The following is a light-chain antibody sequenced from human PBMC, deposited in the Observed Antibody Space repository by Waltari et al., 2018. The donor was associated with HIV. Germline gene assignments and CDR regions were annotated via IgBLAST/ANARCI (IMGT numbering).Light chain of an antibody. CDR1: RDINKY. J-gene: IGKJ4*01. V-gene: IGKV1-33*01. CDR2: DAS. CDR3: QQFDVLPIT. Sequence: DIQLTQSPSSLSASVGDSVTMTCQASRDINKYLNWFQHKSGKAPKLLIYDASSLETGVPAKFIASGFGTDFTLTINNLQPEDVATYYCQQFDVLPITFGGGTKVEI.